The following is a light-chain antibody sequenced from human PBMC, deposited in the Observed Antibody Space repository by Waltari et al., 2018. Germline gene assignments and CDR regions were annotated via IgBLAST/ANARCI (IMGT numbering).Light chain of an antibody. Sequence: EIVMTQSPATLSVSPGERATLPCRASQSVSSNLAWYQQKPGQAPRLLLYGASNRATGIPARFSGSGSGTEFTLTISSMQSEDFAVYYCQQYNNWPPKYTFGQGTKLEIK. CDR3: QQYNNWPPKYT. CDR2: GAS. CDR1: QSVSSN. J-gene: IGKJ2*01. V-gene: IGKV3-15*01.